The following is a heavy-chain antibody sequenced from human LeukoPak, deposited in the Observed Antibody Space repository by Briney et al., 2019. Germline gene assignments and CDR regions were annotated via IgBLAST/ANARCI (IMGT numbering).Heavy chain of an antibody. CDR2: IYFTGTT. V-gene: IGHV4-59*01. D-gene: IGHD5-12*01. CDR1: GGSISSYY. J-gene: IGHJ4*02. CDR3: ARDQRGDSAYDFDY. Sequence: SETLSLTCTVSGGSISSYYWSWLRQSPGKGREWGGYIYFTGTTNYNPSLKSRVTISVDTSKKQLSLKLRSVTAADTAVYYCARDQRGDSAYDFDYWGQGILVTVSS.